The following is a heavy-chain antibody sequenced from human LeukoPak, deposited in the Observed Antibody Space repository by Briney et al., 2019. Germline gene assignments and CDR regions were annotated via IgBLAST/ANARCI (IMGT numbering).Heavy chain of an antibody. V-gene: IGHV3-30*04. J-gene: IGHJ4*02. CDR2: ISYDGSNK. D-gene: IGHD4-17*01. CDR3: ARQHYGDYVAGYFDY. Sequence: GGSLRLSCAASGFTFSSYAMHWVRQAPGKGLEWVAVISYDGSNKYYADSVKGRFTISRDNSKNTLYLQMNSLRAEDTAVYYCARQHYGDYVAGYFDYWGQGTLVTVSS. CDR1: GFTFSSYA.